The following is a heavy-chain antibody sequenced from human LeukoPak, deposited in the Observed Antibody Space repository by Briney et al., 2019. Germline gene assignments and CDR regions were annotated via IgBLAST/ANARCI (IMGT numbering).Heavy chain of an antibody. CDR2: INHSGST. Sequence: SETLSLTCTVSGGSISSYYWSWIRQPPGKGLEWIGEINHSGSTNYNPSLKSRVTISVDTSKNQFSLKLSSVTAADTAVYYCAGYRGSLPILDYWGQGTLVTVSS. D-gene: IGHD1-1*01. CDR3: AGYRGSLPILDY. J-gene: IGHJ4*02. CDR1: GGSISSYY. V-gene: IGHV4-34*01.